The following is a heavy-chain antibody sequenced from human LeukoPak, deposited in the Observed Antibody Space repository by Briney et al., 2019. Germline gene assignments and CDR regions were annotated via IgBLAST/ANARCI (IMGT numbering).Heavy chain of an antibody. D-gene: IGHD3-16*01. CDR2: ISAFNGDT. J-gene: IGHJ6*02. CDR3: ARAQVGSVWYYSAMDT. V-gene: IGHV1-18*01. Sequence: ASVKVFCKASGYSFRDYGFSWVRQAPGQGLEWMGWISAFNGDTTYAQKFQGRVTMPTDTSTSTAYMELRSLTYDDTAVYYCARAQVGSVWYYSAMDTWGHGTTVTVSS. CDR1: GYSFRDYG.